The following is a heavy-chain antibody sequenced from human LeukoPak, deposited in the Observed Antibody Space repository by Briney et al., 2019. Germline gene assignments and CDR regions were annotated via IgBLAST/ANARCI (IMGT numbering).Heavy chain of an antibody. V-gene: IGHV1-24*01. Sequence: ASVKVSCKVSGYTLTELSMHWVRQAPGKGLEWMGGFDPEDGETIYAQKFQGRVTITRDTSASTAYMELSSLRSEDTAVYSCARGRWTAHAASYYFDSWGQGTLVTVSS. D-gene: IGHD4-23*01. CDR2: FDPEDGET. CDR3: ARGRWTAHAASYYFDS. CDR1: GYTLTELS. J-gene: IGHJ4*02.